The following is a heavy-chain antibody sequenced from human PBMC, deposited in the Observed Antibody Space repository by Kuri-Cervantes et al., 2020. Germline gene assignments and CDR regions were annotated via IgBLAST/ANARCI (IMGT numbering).Heavy chain of an antibody. J-gene: IGHJ4*02. CDR1: GGSSSSSRYY. CDR2: IYYSGST. V-gene: IGHV4-39*07. D-gene: IGHD3-22*01. CDR3: ARERSYYDSSGYYVDY. Sequence: SETLSLTCTAPGGSSSSSRYYWGGTRQPPGKGLEWIGSIYYSGSTYYNPSLKSRVTISVDTSKNQFSLKLSSVTAADTAVYYCARERSYYDSSGYYVDYWGQGTLVTVSS.